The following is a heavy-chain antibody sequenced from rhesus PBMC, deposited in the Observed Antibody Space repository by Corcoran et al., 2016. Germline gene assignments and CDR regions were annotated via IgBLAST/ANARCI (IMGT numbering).Heavy chain of an antibody. CDR2: ISGRSGST. CDR3: ARVGRWLARDD. Sequence: QVQLQESGPGLVKPSETLSLPCAVSGGSVSSSNWWSWISQPPGTGLEWIGNISGRSGSTDEHTALNSQVTIATDTSKNQFALKLSSWTAADTAGYDWARVGRWLARDDWGQGVLVTVSS. CDR1: GGSVSSSNW. D-gene: IGHD6-37*01. J-gene: IGHJ4*01. V-gene: IGHV4-65*01.